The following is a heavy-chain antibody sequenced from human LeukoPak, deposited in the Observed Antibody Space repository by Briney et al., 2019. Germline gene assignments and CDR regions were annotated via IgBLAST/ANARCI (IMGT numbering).Heavy chain of an antibody. CDR1: GFTFISYS. D-gene: IGHD5-12*01. CDR2: ISSSSRYV. Sequence: GGSLRLSCAASGFTFISYSMNWVRQAPGKGLEWVSSISSSSRYVYYADSVKGRFTIARDHAKNSLYLQMNSPRAEDTAVYYCARGTGPYSGYDSEFDYWGQGTLVTVPS. CDR3: ARGTGPYSGYDSEFDY. V-gene: IGHV3-21*01. J-gene: IGHJ4*02.